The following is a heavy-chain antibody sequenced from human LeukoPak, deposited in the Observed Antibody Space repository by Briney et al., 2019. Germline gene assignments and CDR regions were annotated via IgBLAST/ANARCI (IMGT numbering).Heavy chain of an antibody. V-gene: IGHV3-66*01. J-gene: IGHJ4*02. CDR2: IYSGGRT. Sequence: QAGGSLRLSCAASGFTVSSNNMNWVRQAPGKGLEWVSLIYSGGRTYYADSVKGRFTISRDNSKNSLYLQMNSLRAEDTAVYYCARDLSSGWYDYWGQGTLVTVSS. D-gene: IGHD6-19*01. CDR1: GFTVSSNN. CDR3: ARDLSSGWYDY.